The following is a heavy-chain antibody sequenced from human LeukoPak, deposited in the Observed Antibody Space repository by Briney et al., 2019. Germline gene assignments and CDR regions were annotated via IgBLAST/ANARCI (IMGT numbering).Heavy chain of an antibody. J-gene: IGHJ3*02. CDR1: GASISTYY. V-gene: IGHV4-59*08. CDR2: IYYSGST. Sequence: SETLSLTCTVSGASISTYYWSWIRQPPGKGLEWIGYIYYSGSTNYNPSLKSRVTISVDTSKNQFSLKLSSVTAADTAVYYCARSAIDAFDIWGQGTMVTVSS. CDR3: ARSAIDAFDI. D-gene: IGHD6-25*01.